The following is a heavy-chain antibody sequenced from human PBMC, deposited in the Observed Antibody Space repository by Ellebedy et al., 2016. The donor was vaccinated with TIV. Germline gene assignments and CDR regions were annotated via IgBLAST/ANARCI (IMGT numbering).Heavy chain of an antibody. CDR3: ARGMRVMSYYYGLDV. CDR1: GFTFSSYW. D-gene: IGHD3-16*01. V-gene: IGHV3-7*04. CDR2: IKQDGSEK. Sequence: GESLKISCAASGFTFSSYWMTWVRQAPGKGLEWVANIKQDGSEKHYVDSVKGRFAISRDNAKNSVYLQMNSLRAEDTAVYYCARGMRVMSYYYGLDVWGQGTTVTVSS. J-gene: IGHJ6*02.